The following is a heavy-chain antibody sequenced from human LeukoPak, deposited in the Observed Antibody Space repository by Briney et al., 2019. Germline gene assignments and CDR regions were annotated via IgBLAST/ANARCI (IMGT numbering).Heavy chain of an antibody. CDR3: ATADKWEPLDY. CDR1: GASLSETS. J-gene: IGHJ4*02. CDR2: VDPEDGES. V-gene: IGHV1-24*01. Sequence: ASVKVSCKVSGASLSETSIHWVRQAPGQWLEWMGGVDPEDGESIFAQSFQGRFSMTEDTSTDTAYMEPRSLRLQDTAVYYCATADKWEPLDYWGQGTLVTVSS. D-gene: IGHD1-26*01.